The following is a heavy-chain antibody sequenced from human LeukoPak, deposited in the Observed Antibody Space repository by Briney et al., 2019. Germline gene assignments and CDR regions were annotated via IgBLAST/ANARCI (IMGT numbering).Heavy chain of an antibody. CDR1: GFTFGDYA. Sequence: GGSLRLSCTASGFTFGDYAMSWFRQAPEKGLEWVGFIRSKAYGGTTEYAASVKGRFTISRDDSKSIAYLQMNSLKTEDTAVYYCTRRGEWFGELAYYYYYMDVWGKGTTVTVSS. V-gene: IGHV3-49*03. D-gene: IGHD3-10*01. CDR3: TRRGEWFGELAYYYYYMDV. CDR2: IRSKAYGGTT. J-gene: IGHJ6*03.